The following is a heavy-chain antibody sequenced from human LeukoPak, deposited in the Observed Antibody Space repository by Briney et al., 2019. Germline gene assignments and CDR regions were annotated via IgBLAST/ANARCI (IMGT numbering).Heavy chain of an antibody. D-gene: IGHD6-13*01. CDR3: AKDQAGIAAASYFQH. V-gene: IGHV1-18*04. CDR2: INPNSGNT. CDR1: GYTFTGYY. Sequence: ASVKVSCKASGYTFTGYYMHWVRQAPGQGLEWMGWINPNSGNTNYAQKLQGRVTMTTDTSTSTAYMELRSLRSDDTAVYYCAKDQAGIAAASYFQHWGQGTLVTVSS. J-gene: IGHJ1*01.